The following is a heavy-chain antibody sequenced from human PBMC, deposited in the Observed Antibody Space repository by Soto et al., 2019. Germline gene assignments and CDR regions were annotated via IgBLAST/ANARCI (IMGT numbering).Heavy chain of an antibody. V-gene: IGHV1-69*12. CDR3: ERDTQLLWQLYYYYYGMDI. J-gene: IGHJ6*02. D-gene: IGHD3-10*01. CDR1: GGTFSSYA. CDR2: IVPIFGTA. Sequence: QVQLVQSGAEVKKPGSSVKVSCKASGGTFSSYAISWVRQAPGQGLEWMGGIVPIFGTANYAQKFQGRVTSTADEATTAAYMELSSLSTEDKAVYYCERDTQLLWQLYYYYYGMDIWRQGATVTVSS.